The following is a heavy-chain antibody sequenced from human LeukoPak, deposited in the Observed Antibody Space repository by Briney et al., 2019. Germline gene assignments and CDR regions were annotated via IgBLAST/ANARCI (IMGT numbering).Heavy chain of an antibody. CDR2: IWYDGSAK. J-gene: IGHJ3*02. CDR3: ARGPQHSFDI. V-gene: IGHV3-33*01. Sequence: GGSLRLSCAASGFTFTINGMHWVRQAPGKGLEWVAAIWYDGSAKYYADSVKGRFTISRDNSKSTLYLHMNSLRAEDTAVYYCARGPQHSFDIWGQGTMVTVSS. CDR1: GFTFTING.